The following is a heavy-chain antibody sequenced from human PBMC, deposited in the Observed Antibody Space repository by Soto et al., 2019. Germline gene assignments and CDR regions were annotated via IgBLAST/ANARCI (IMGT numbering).Heavy chain of an antibody. D-gene: IGHD3-10*01. CDR3: ARGGVRGAYGSPFDY. CDR1: GYTFTSYG. V-gene: IGHV1-18*04. Sequence: ASVKVYCKSSGYTFTSYGISWVRQAPGQGLEWMGWISAYNGNTNYAQKLQGRVTMTTDTSTSTAYMELRSLRSDDTAVYYCARGGVRGAYGSPFDYWGQGTLVTVSS. CDR2: ISAYNGNT. J-gene: IGHJ4*02.